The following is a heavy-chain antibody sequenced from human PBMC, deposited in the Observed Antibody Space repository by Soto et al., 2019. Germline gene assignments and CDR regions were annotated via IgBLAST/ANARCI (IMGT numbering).Heavy chain of an antibody. D-gene: IGHD3-22*01. CDR1: GGSISGYY. CDR3: ARMFHYYDGGYFDY. V-gene: IGHV4-59*01. CDR2: MYYSGGT. Sequence: SETLSLTCTVSGGSISGYYCTWIRQPPGKGLEWIGYMYYSGGTNYNPSLKSRVTISVDTSQNQFSLKVSSVTAADTAIYYCARMFHYYDGGYFDYWCQGALVTVSS. J-gene: IGHJ4*02.